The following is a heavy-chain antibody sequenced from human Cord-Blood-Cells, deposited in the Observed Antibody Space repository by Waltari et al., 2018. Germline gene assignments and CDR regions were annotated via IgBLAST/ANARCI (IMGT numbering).Heavy chain of an antibody. D-gene: IGHD3-22*01. J-gene: IGHJ4*02. Sequence: QVQLQQWGAGLLKPSETLSLTCAVYGGSFSGYYWSWIRQPPGMGLEWIGEIHHSGSTNYNPSLKSRVTISVDTSKNQFSLKLSSVTAADTAVYYCACLASTMITTYWGQGTLVTVSS. CDR2: IHHSGST. CDR1: GGSFSGYY. V-gene: IGHV4-34*01. CDR3: ACLASTMITTY.